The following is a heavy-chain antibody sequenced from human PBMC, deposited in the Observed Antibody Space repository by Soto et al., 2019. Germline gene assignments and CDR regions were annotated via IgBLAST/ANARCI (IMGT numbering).Heavy chain of an antibody. J-gene: IGHJ3*02. CDR3: ARHLSPNGDDAFDI. Sequence: LSLTCAVYGGSFSGYYWSWIRQPPGKGLEWIGEINHSGSTNYNPSLKSRVTISVDTSKNQFSLKLSSVTAADTAVYYCARHLSPNGDDAFDIWGQGTMVTVSS. V-gene: IGHV4-34*01. CDR1: GGSFSGYY. D-gene: IGHD2-8*01. CDR2: INHSGST.